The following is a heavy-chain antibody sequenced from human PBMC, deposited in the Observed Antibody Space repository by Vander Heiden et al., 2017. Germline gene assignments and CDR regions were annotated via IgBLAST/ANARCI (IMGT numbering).Heavy chain of an antibody. Sequence: HSTFHESSPTLVKPTQTLPLTCTLSGVLPSTSGVGVGGIRQPPGESLDCLSFVHWNANERYSPSLKSRLTFTKHTSTNQVVLTTTNMDPVDTATYSCERASYYYDTIDSWGQGTLVTVSS. CDR2: VHWNANE. V-gene: IGHV2-5*01. CDR3: ERASYYYDTIDS. J-gene: IGHJ4*02. CDR1: GVLPSTSGVG. D-gene: IGHD3-22*01.